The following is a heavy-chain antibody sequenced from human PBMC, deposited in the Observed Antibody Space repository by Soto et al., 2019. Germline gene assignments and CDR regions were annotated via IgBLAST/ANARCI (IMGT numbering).Heavy chain of an antibody. Sequence: EVQQLESGGGLVQPGGSLRLSCAASGFTFSNYAMSWVRQAPGKGLEWVSGISGSGGSTYYADSVKGRFTISRDNSKNTLYLQRASLRAEDTAVYYCAKPQAFGGVNVLGYSYAMDVWGQGTTVTVSS. V-gene: IGHV3-23*01. CDR3: AKPQAFGGVNVLGYSYAMDV. J-gene: IGHJ6*02. CDR2: ISGSGGST. D-gene: IGHD3-16*02. CDR1: GFTFSNYA.